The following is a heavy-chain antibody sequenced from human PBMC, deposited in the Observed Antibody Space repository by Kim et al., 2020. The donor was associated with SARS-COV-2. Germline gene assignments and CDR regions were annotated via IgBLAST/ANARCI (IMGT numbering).Heavy chain of an antibody. Sequence: SETLSLTCAVYGGSFSGYYWSWIRQPPGKGLEWIGEINHSGSTNYNPSLKSRVTISVDTSKNQFSLKLSSVTAADTAVYYCARGLDGRHPDYWGQGTLVTVSS. CDR1: GGSFSGYY. J-gene: IGHJ4*02. CDR3: ARGLDGRHPDY. V-gene: IGHV4-34*01. CDR2: INHSGST.